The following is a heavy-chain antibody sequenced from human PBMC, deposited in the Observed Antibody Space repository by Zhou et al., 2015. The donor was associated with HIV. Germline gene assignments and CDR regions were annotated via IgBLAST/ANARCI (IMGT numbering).Heavy chain of an antibody. V-gene: IGHV7-4-1*02. Sequence: QVQLVQSGAEVKKPGASVKVSCKASGYIFSKYAINWVRQAAGRGLEWMGWINPNTGKPAYAQGFTGRFVFSLDTSVSTANLQISSLKAEDTAVYYCARDMTVFGVVIGRGPFDSWGQGTLVTVSS. D-gene: IGHD3-3*01. CDR1: GYIFSKYA. J-gene: IGHJ4*02. CDR3: ARDMTVFGVVIGRGPFDS. CDR2: INPNTGKP.